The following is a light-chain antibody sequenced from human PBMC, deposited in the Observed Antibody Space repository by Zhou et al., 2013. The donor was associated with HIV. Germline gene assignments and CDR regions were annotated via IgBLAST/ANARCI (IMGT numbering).Light chain of an antibody. J-gene: IGKJ1*01. CDR2: DAS. Sequence: EIVLTQSPATLSLSPGERATLSCTASQSVRSYLAWYQQKPGQAPRLLIFDASNRATGIPARFSGSGSGTDFTLTISRLEPEDFAVYYCQQYGSSPATFGQGTEVEIK. V-gene: IGKV3-11*01. CDR3: QQYGSSPAT. CDR1: QSVRSY.